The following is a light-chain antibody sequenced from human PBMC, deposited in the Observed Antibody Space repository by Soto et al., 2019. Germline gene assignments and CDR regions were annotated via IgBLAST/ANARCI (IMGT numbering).Light chain of an antibody. CDR1: QGIRND. CDR2: APS. V-gene: IGKV1-17*01. J-gene: IGKJ1*01. CDR3: LQHSTYPLT. Sequence: DIQMTQFPSSLSASVGDRVTITCRASQGIRNDLGWYQQKPGKAPKRLIYAPSSLQSGVPSRFSCSGSGTEFTLAISSLQPEDSATFYCLQHSTYPLTFGQGTKVEIK.